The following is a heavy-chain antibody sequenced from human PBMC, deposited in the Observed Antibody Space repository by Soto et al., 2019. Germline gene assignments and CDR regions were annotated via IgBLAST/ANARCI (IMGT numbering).Heavy chain of an antibody. D-gene: IGHD4-17*01. CDR3: ARDTDYGDYSLDY. J-gene: IGHJ4*02. V-gene: IGHV3-48*01. CDR2: ISSSSSTI. Sequence: GGSLRLSCAASGFTFSSYSMNWVRQAPGKGLEWVSYISSSSSTIYYADSVKGRFTISRDNAKNSLYLQMNSLRAEDTAVYYCARDTDYGDYSLDYWGQGTLVTVSS. CDR1: GFTFSSYS.